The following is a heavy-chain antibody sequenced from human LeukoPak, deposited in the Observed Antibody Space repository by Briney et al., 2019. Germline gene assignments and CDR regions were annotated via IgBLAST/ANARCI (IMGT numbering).Heavy chain of an antibody. CDR1: GYSISSDYY. D-gene: IGHD5-18*01. CDR3: ARIEDVTRGYNHAYYFDY. V-gene: IGHV4-38-2*02. Sequence: SETLSLTCTVSGYSISSDYYWGWIRQPPGQGLEWIGNIFHNGNTYYNPSLKSRVTMSIDTSKKQFSLKLRTATAADTAVYYCARIEDVTRGYNHAYYFDYWGQGTLVTVSS. J-gene: IGHJ4*02. CDR2: IFHNGNT.